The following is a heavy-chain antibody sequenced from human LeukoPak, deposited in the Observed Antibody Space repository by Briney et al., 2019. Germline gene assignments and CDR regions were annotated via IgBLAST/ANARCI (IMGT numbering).Heavy chain of an antibody. Sequence: PGGSLRLSCAASGFTFSSYSMKWVRQAPGKGLEWVSSISSSSSYIYYADSVKGRFTISRDNAKNSLYLQMNSLRAEDTAVYYCAREAQVWLHPFDYWGQGTLVTVSS. D-gene: IGHD5-18*01. CDR2: ISSSSSYI. J-gene: IGHJ4*02. CDR1: GFTFSSYS. CDR3: AREAQVWLHPFDY. V-gene: IGHV3-21*01.